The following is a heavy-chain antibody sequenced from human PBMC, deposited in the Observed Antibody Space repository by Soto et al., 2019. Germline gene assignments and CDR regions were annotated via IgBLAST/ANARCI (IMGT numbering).Heavy chain of an antibody. V-gene: IGHV1-18*04. Sequence: ASLKVSCKASGYTFTGYGISWVRQAPGQGLEWVGWISGYNGNTTYAQKLQGRVTMTTDTSTSRAYMELRSLRSDDTAVYYCARDSLRCWEWLFLPYYFDYWGQGTLVTVSS. CDR3: ARDSLRCWEWLFLPYYFDY. CDR2: ISGYNGNT. D-gene: IGHD3-3*01. J-gene: IGHJ4*02. CDR1: GYTFTGYG.